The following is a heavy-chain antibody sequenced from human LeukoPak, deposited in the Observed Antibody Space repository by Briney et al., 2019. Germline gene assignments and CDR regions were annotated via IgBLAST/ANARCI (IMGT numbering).Heavy chain of an antibody. Sequence: SVKVSCKASGGTFSSYAISWVRQAPGQGLEWMGGIIPIFGTANYAQKFQGRVTITADESTSTAYMELSSLRSEDTAVYYCARGSVESYDSSGYYGYWGQGTLVTVSS. J-gene: IGHJ4*02. CDR2: IIPIFGTA. D-gene: IGHD3-22*01. CDR1: GGTFSSYA. V-gene: IGHV1-69*13. CDR3: ARGSVESYDSSGYYGY.